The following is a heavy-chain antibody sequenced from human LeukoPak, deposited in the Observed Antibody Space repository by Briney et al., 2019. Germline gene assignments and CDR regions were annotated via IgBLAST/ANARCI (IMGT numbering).Heavy chain of an antibody. J-gene: IGHJ4*02. D-gene: IGHD5-12*01. CDR2: IYHSGST. Sequence: SETLSLTCAVSGGSISSSHWWSWVRQPPGKGQEWIGEIYHSGSTNYNPSLKSRVTISVDKSKNQFSLKLSSVTAADTAVYYCARDGYSGYDYFDYWGQGTLVTVSS. CDR3: ARDGYSGYDYFDY. V-gene: IGHV4-4*02. CDR1: GGSISSSHW.